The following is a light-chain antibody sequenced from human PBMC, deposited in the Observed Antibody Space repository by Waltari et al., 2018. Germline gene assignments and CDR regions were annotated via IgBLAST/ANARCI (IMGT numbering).Light chain of an antibody. Sequence: QSALTQPASVSGSPGQSITISCPGTRSDVGCSNLFSWYQQHPGKAPKLMIYEGSKRPSGVSNRFSGSKSGNTASLTISGLRAEDEADYYCCSYAGSSTWVFGGGTKLTVL. J-gene: IGLJ3*02. CDR2: EGS. CDR1: RSDVGCSNL. CDR3: CSYAGSSTWV. V-gene: IGLV2-23*01.